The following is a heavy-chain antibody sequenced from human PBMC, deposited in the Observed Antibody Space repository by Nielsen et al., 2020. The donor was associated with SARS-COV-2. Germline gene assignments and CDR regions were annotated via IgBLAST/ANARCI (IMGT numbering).Heavy chain of an antibody. J-gene: IGHJ5*02. Sequence: SETLSLTCTVSGGSISSSSYYWGWIRQPPGKGLEWIGSIYYSGSTYYNPSLKSRVTISVDTSKNQFSLKLSSVTAADTAVYYCARHYGSESYYNVRSGFDPWGQGTLVTVSS. CDR2: IYYSGST. CDR3: ARHYGSESYYNVRSGFDP. V-gene: IGHV4-39*01. D-gene: IGHD3-10*01. CDR1: GGSISSSSYY.